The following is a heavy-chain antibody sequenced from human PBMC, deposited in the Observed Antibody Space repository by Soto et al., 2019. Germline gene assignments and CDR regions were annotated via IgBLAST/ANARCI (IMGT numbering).Heavy chain of an antibody. CDR1: GFIFRDHF. D-gene: IGHD2-21*01. V-gene: IGHV3-72*01. J-gene: IGHJ2*01. CDR2: AKSRAYGYVT. CDR3: ASPELGGDAVGERYFDF. Sequence: EVQQVESGGGLVQPGGSLRLSCAASGFIFRDHFMDWVSQAPGKGLEWVGRAKSRAYGYVTKYAASVKGRFTVYRADSENYFYLQMNRLKTENRAVFYCASPELGGDAVGERYFDFWGRGNLVTVSS.